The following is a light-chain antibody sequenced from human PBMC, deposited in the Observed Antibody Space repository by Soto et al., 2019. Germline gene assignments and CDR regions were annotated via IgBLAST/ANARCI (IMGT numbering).Light chain of an antibody. Sequence: DIQMTQSPSSLSASIGDRVTITCRASQGISNYLAWYQQIPWKVHKLLISAASTLQSGVPSRFSCSGSGTDFTLTISSLQPEDVATYYWHKYTIVPAFGGGNKVEIK. J-gene: IGKJ4*01. CDR3: HKYTIVPA. V-gene: IGKV1-27*01. CDR1: QGISNY. CDR2: AAS.